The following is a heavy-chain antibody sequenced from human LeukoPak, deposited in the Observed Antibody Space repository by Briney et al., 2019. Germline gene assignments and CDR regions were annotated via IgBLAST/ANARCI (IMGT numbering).Heavy chain of an antibody. Sequence: NPSETLSHTHTVSCVSISSYYRSWIRQPPGKGLEWIGCIYYSASTNYNPSLKSRVTISVDTSTNPFSLKLSSVTAADTAVYYCAGDKHSSGCFRYFDLCGRGTLVTVSS. J-gene: IGHJ2*01. D-gene: IGHD6-25*01. CDR1: CVSISSYY. CDR2: IYYSAST. CDR3: AGDKHSSGCFRYFDL. V-gene: IGHV4-59*01.